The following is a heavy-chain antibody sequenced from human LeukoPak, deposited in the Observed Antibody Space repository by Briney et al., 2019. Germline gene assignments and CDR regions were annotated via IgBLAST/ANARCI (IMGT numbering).Heavy chain of an antibody. J-gene: IGHJ4*02. CDR3: ARDRELGF. CDR2: IYNSGNT. CDR1: GVSISIYY. D-gene: IGHD1-7*01. Sequence: KASETLSLTCTVSGVSISIYYWSWIRQPPGKGLEWIGYIYNSGNTNYNPSLKSRVTISVDTSKNQFSLKLSSVTAADTAVYYCARDRELGFWGQGILVTVSS. V-gene: IGHV4-59*01.